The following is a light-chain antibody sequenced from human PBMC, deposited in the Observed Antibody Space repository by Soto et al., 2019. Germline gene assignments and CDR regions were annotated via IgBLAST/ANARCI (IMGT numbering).Light chain of an antibody. J-gene: IGKJ2*01. CDR2: GAS. Sequence: IVMTQSPATLSVSPGERVTLSCRASQSVNSYLACYQQKPCQAPGLLIYGASTRATGITVSFSGSGSETEVTLTISSLQSEDFAVWHCQRYEGWPYTFGQGTKLDSK. CDR3: QRYEGWPYT. V-gene: IGKV3-15*01. CDR1: QSVNSY.